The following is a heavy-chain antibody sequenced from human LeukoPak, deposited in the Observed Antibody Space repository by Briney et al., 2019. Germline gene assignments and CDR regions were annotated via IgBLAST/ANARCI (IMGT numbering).Heavy chain of an antibody. J-gene: IGHJ4*02. CDR1: GGTFSSYA. D-gene: IGHD6-13*01. V-gene: IGHV1-69*13. CDR3: AREIAAGGWRGFDY. CDR2: IIPIFGTA. Sequence: SVKVSCKASGGTFSSYAISWVRQAPGQGLEWMGGIIPIFGTANYAQKFQGRVTITADESTSTAYIELSSLRSEDTAVYYCAREIAAGGWRGFDYWGQGTLVTVSS.